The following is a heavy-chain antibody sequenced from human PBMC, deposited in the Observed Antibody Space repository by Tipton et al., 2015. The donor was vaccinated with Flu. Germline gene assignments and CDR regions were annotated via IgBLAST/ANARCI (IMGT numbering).Heavy chain of an antibody. CDR1: GGSISSSSYY. CDR2: IHYSGST. D-gene: IGHD5-18*01. J-gene: IGHJ5*02. V-gene: IGHV4-39*07. CDR3: ARVGGYSYGPVDP. Sequence: TLSLTCTVSGGSISSSSYYWGWIRQPPGKGLEWIGNIHYSGSTYYNPSLKSRVTISVDTSKNQFSPKLSSVTAADTAVYYCARVGGYSYGPVDPWGQGTLVTVSS.